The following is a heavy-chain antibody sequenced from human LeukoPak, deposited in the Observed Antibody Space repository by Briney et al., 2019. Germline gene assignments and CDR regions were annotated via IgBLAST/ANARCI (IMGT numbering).Heavy chain of an antibody. CDR1: GFTFSSYS. Sequence: HPGGFLRLSCAASGFTFSSYSMNWVRQAPGKGLEWVSAISGSGGSTYYADSVKGRFTISRDNSKNTLYLQMNSLRAEDTAVYYCAKFAFRALELGFDWFDPWGQGTLVTVSS. V-gene: IGHV3-23*01. D-gene: IGHD1-7*01. CDR2: ISGSGGST. CDR3: AKFAFRALELGFDWFDP. J-gene: IGHJ5*02.